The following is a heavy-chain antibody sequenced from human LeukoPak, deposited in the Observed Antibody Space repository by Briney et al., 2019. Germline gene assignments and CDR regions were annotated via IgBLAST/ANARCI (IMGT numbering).Heavy chain of an antibody. J-gene: IGHJ3*02. CDR3: ARGPPMGRGWYRPRYAFDI. CDR1: GGSISSSSYY. Sequence: SETLSLTCTVSGGSISSSSYYWGWIRQPPGKGPEWIGSIYYSGSTYYNPSLKSRVTISVDTSKNQFSLKLSSVTAADTAVYYCARGPPMGRGWYRPRYAFDIWGQGTMVTVSS. V-gene: IGHV4-39*07. CDR2: IYYSGST. D-gene: IGHD6-19*01.